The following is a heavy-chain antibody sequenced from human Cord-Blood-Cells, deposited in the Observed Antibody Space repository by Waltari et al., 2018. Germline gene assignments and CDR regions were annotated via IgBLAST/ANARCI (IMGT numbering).Heavy chain of an antibody. CDR3: ARDRETGTTIWGDAFDI. CDR2: ISAYNGNT. Sequence: QVQLVQSGAEVKKPGASVKVSCKASGYTFTSYGISWVRKAHGQGLEWMGWISAYNGNTNYAQKLQGRVTMTTDTSTSTAYMELRSLRSDDTAVYYCARDRETGTTIWGDAFDIWGQGTMVTVSS. J-gene: IGHJ3*02. CDR1: GYTFTSYG. V-gene: IGHV1-18*04. D-gene: IGHD1-7*01.